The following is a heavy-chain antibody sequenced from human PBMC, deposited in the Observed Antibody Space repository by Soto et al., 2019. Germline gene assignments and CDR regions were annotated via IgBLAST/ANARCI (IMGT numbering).Heavy chain of an antibody. Sequence: ASVKASCKASGYTFASNDINWVRQATGQGLEWMGWMNPNSGNTGYAQKFQGRVTMTRNTSISTAYMELSSLRSEDTAVYYCARGGHSGSYNCFDPWGQGTLVTVSS. CDR1: GYTFASND. CDR2: MNPNSGNT. V-gene: IGHV1-8*01. J-gene: IGHJ5*02. CDR3: ARGGHSGSYNCFDP. D-gene: IGHD3-10*01.